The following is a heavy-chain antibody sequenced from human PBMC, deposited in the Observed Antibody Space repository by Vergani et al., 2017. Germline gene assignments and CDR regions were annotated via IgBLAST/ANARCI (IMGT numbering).Heavy chain of an antibody. D-gene: IGHD6-13*01. V-gene: IGHV4-61*02. J-gene: IGHJ4*02. CDR2: LYTSGGT. CDR3: ARDSAGITAAGIY. CDR1: GGSISSSSYY. Sequence: QLQLQESGPGLVKPSETLSLTCTVSGGSISSSSYYWSWIRQPAGKGLEWIGRLYTSGGTNYNPSLKSRVTMSIDTSKNQFSLRLRSVTAADTAVYYCARDSAGITAAGIYWGQGILVTVSS.